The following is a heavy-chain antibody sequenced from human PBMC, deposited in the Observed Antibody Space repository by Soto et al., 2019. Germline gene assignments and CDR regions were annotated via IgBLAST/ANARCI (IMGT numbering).Heavy chain of an antibody. Sequence: PGESLKISCKGSGYSFTNYWIGWVRQMPGKGLEWMGIIYPGDSDTRYSPSFQGQVTISADKSISTAYLQWRSLKASDTAMYYCARQYDSSGYYSPPDYWGQGTLVTVSS. CDR3: ARQYDSSGYYSPPDY. V-gene: IGHV5-51*01. CDR2: IYPGDSDT. CDR1: GYSFTNYW. J-gene: IGHJ4*02. D-gene: IGHD3-22*01.